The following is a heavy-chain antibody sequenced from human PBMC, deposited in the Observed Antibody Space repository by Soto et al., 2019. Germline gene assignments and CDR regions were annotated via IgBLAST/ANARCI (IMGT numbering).Heavy chain of an antibody. CDR3: AKLRYFDWSAYNWFEY. D-gene: IGHD3-9*01. Sequence: SVKVSCKASGFTFTSSAMQWVRQARGQRLEWIGWIVVGSGNTNYAQKFQERVTITRDMSTSTAYMELSSLRSEDTAVYHCAKLRYFDWSAYNWFEYWGQGTPVTVSS. CDR1: GFTFTSSA. J-gene: IGHJ5*01. V-gene: IGHV1-58*02. CDR2: IVVGSGNT.